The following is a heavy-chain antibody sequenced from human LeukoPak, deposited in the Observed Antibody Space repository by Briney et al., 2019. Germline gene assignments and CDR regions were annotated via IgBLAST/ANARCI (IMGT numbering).Heavy chain of an antibody. D-gene: IGHD6-19*01. CDR2: INGGGGNT. V-gene: IGHV3-23*01. CDR3: ARDGSGTGWYAGDY. CDR1: GFTFNSYV. J-gene: IGHJ4*02. Sequence: GGSLRLPCAASGFTFNSYVMSWVRQAPGKGLEWVSAINGGGGNTYYADSVKGRFTISRDNSKDMVYLQMNSLRADDTAVYYCARDGSGTGWYAGDYWGQGTLVTVSS.